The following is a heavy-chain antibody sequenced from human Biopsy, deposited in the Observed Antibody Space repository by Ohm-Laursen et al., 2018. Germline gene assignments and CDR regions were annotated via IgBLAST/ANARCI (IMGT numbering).Heavy chain of an antibody. CDR3: ARDSGILNYGNFKYYHYYGMDV. D-gene: IGHD4-11*01. J-gene: IGHJ6*02. Sequence: SQTLSLTCAVFGNTISDYQWSWIRQPPGKGLEWIGQINQSGTTNYNPSLQSRVSISVDASKNEFSLRLSSVTAADTAVYYCARDSGILNYGNFKYYHYYGMDVWGQGTKVTVSS. CDR1: GNTISDYQ. V-gene: IGHV4-34*01. CDR2: INQSGTT.